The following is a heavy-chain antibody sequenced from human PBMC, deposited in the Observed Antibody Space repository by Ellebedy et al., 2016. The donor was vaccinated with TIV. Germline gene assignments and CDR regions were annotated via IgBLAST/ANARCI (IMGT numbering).Heavy chain of an antibody. Sequence: SETLSLTCTVYGDSISRSSSYWGWIRQPPGKGLEWIGSIYHSGSTNYNPSLKSRVTISVDTSKNQFSLKLTSVTAADTAVYYCARHLLHPNLRLGELSLNWYFDLWGRGTLVTVSS. CDR1: GDSISRSSSY. CDR3: ARHLLHPNLRLGELSLNWYFDL. V-gene: IGHV4-39*01. D-gene: IGHD3-16*02. CDR2: IYHSGST. J-gene: IGHJ2*01.